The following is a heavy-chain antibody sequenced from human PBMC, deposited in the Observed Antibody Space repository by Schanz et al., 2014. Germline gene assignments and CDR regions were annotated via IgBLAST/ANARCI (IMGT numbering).Heavy chain of an antibody. CDR2: VSRSTPDI. CDR1: GFTFSSYS. J-gene: IGHJ4*02. Sequence: EVQLVESGGGLVQPGGSLRLSCTASGFTFSSYSMNWVRQAPGKGLGWVSYVSRSTPDIYYAESVKGRFTMSRDNAKNAVLLQMSSLNAEDSSVEYCLATNDGSDDWGQGTTVTVSS. V-gene: IGHV3-48*01. D-gene: IGHD1-1*01. CDR3: LATNDGSDD.